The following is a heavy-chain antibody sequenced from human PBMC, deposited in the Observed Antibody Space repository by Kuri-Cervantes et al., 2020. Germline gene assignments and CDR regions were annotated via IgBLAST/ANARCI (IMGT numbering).Heavy chain of an antibody. CDR2: IYYSGST. CDR1: GDSVSSYF. CDR3: ARTGYCSSTSCYVRAYYYYYMDV. J-gene: IGHJ6*03. Sequence: SETLSLTCTVSGDSVSSYFWSWIRQPAGKGLEWIGSIYYSGSTYYNPSLKSRVTISVDMSKNQFSLKLSSVTAADTAVYYCARTGYCSSTSCYVRAYYYYYMDVWGKGTTVTVSS. D-gene: IGHD2-2*01. V-gene: IGHV4-59*04.